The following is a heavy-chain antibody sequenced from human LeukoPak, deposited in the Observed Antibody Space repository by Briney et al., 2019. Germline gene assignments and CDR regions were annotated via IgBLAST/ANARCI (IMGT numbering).Heavy chain of an antibody. CDR3: ARDRGRAPFGP. V-gene: IGHV1-18*01. Sequence: GASVKVSCKASGYTFSTNGISWVRQAPGQGLEWMGWISAYNGNTNYAQKLQGRVTMTTDTSTSTAYMELRSLRSDDTAVYYCARDRGRAPFGPWGQGTLVTVYS. J-gene: IGHJ5*02. CDR1: GYTFSTNG. D-gene: IGHD3-10*01. CDR2: ISAYNGNT.